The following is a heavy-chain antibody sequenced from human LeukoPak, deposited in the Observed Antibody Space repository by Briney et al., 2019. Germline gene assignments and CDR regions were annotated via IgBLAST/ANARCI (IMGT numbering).Heavy chain of an antibody. V-gene: IGHV4-59*12. D-gene: IGHD3-22*01. Sequence: SETLSLTCTVSGGSISSYYWSWIRQPPGKGLEWIGYIYYSGSTNYNPSLKSRVTISVDTSKNQFSLKLTSVTAADTAVYYCARDPIDSSGYYSTAFDIWGQGTMVTVSS. CDR1: GGSISSYY. J-gene: IGHJ3*02. CDR3: ARDPIDSSGYYSTAFDI. CDR2: IYYSGST.